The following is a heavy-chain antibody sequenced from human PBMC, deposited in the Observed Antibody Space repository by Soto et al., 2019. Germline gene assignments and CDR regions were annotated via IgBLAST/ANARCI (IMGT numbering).Heavy chain of an antibody. V-gene: IGHV4-59*01. CDR1: GGSISSYY. J-gene: IGHJ4*02. CDR2: IYYSGST. D-gene: IGHD5-18*01. Sequence: SETLSLTCTVSGGSISSYYWSWIRQPPGKGLEWIGYIYYSGSTNYNPSLKSRVTISVDTSKNQFSLKLSSVTAADTAVYYCARASGYSYGTQDYWGQGTLVTVS. CDR3: ARASGYSYGTQDY.